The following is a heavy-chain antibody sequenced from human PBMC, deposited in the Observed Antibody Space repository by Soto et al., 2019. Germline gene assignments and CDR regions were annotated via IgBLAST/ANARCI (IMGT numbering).Heavy chain of an antibody. D-gene: IGHD4-17*01. CDR3: ARASVDLTTVTTTRFFDY. V-gene: IGHV4-34*01. J-gene: IGHJ4*02. CDR1: GGSFSGYY. CDR2: INHSGST. Sequence: QVQLQQWGAGLLKPSETLSLTCAVYGGSFSGYYWSWIRQPPGKGLEWIGEINHSGSTNYNPSLKSRVTISVDTSKNQFSLKLSSVTAADTAVYYCARASVDLTTVTTTRFFDYWGQGTLVTVSS.